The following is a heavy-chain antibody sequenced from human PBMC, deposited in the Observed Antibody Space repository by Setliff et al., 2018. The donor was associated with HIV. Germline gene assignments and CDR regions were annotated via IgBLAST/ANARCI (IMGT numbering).Heavy chain of an antibody. CDR2: ISSGSTI. V-gene: IGHV3-11*01. Sequence: GGSLRLSCAASGLSFSDYYMGWVRQSPGKGLEWIAYISSGSTIYYADSVKGRFTISRHNSNNTLYLQMNSLRGEDTAVYYCTRNGVPGYMDVWGKGTTVTVSS. J-gene: IGHJ6*03. D-gene: IGHD3-3*01. CDR1: GLSFSDYY. CDR3: TRNGVPGYMDV.